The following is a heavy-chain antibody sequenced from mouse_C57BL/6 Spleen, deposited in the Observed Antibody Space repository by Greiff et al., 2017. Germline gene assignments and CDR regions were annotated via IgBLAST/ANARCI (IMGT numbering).Heavy chain of an antibody. CDR1: GYTFTDYY. CDR2: INPYNGGT. D-gene: IGHD1-1*01. J-gene: IGHJ4*01. V-gene: IGHV1-19*01. CDR3: ARVGDYGMDY. Sequence: EVKLMESGPELVKPGASVKMSCKASGYTFTDYYMNWVKQSHGKSLEWIGVINPYNGGTSYNQKFKGKATLTVDKSSSTAYMELNSLTSEDSAVYYCARVGDYGMDYWGQGTSVTVSS.